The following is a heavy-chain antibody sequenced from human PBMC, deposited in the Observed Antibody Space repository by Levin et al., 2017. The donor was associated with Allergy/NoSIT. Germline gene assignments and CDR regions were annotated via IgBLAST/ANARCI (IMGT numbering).Heavy chain of an antibody. CDR2: IYPGDSDT. V-gene: IGHV5-51*01. CDR3: ARGPEYNWFDP. Sequence: PGGSLRLSCKGSGYIFTSYWIGWVRQMPGKGLEWMGIIYPGDSDTRYSPSFQGQVTISADKSISTAYLQWSSLKASDTAMYYCARGPEYNWFDPWGQGTLVTVSS. J-gene: IGHJ5*02. CDR1: GYIFTSYW.